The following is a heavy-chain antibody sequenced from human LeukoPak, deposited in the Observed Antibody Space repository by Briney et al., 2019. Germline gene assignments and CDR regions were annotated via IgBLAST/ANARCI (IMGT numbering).Heavy chain of an antibody. V-gene: IGHV4-38-2*02. CDR3: AREDYDFWNGRHLTSLSFDP. CDR1: GGSFSGYY. J-gene: IGHJ5*02. D-gene: IGHD3-3*01. Sequence: SETLSLTCAVYGGSFSGYYWGWIRQPPGKGLEWIGSIYHSGSTYYNPSLKSRVTISVDTSKNQFSLKLSSVTAADTAVYYCAREDYDFWNGRHLTSLSFDPWGQGTLVTVSS. CDR2: IYHSGST.